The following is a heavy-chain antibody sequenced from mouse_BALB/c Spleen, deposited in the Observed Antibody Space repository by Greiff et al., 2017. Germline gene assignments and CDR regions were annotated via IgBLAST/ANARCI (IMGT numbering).Heavy chain of an antibody. CDR1: GFTFSSYA. J-gene: IGHJ2*01. Sequence: EVQRVESGGGLVKPGGSLKLSCAASGFTFSSYAMSWVRQTPEKRLEWVASISSGGSTYYPDSVKGRFTISRDNARNILYLQMSSLRSEDTAMYYCARATTVFDYWGQGTTLTVSS. V-gene: IGHV5-6-5*01. CDR3: ARATTVFDY. CDR2: ISSGGST. D-gene: IGHD1-1*01.